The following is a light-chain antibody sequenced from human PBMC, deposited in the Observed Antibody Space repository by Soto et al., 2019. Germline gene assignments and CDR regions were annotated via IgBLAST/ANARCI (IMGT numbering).Light chain of an antibody. CDR3: YSYVGRSKWV. V-gene: IGLV2-23*01. Sequence: QSALTQPASVSGSPGQSITISCTGTSSDIGNHNLVSWYQQHPGEAPKLILFEGDQRPSGVSQRFSASKSGNTASLIISGLQAEDEAEYYCYSYVGRSKWVFGGGTKLTVL. CDR2: EGD. CDR1: SSDIGNHNL. J-gene: IGLJ3*02.